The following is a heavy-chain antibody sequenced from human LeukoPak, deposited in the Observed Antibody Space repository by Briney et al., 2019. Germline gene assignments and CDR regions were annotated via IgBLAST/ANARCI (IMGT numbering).Heavy chain of an antibody. CDR2: ISAYNGDT. J-gene: IGHJ2*01. D-gene: IGHD6-19*01. CDR1: GYTFTSHG. V-gene: IGHV1-18*01. Sequence: GASMKVSCMASGYTFTSHGISWVRQAPGQGLEWMGWISAYNGDTKYAQKFQGRVTMTTETSTSTAYMELRSLRSDDTAVYYCARDPSNTSGRFWYLDVWGRGTLVTVSA. CDR3: ARDPSNTSGRFWYLDV.